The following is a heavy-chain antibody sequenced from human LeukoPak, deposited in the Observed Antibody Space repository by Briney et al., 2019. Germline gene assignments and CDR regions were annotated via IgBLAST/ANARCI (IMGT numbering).Heavy chain of an antibody. D-gene: IGHD2-15*01. CDR1: GYTFTGYY. CDR3: ARGRGYCSGGSCYRWFDP. CDR2: INPNSGGT. V-gene: IGHV1-2*02. J-gene: IGHJ5*02. Sequence: ASVKVSCKASGYTFTGYYMHWVRQAPGQGLEWMGWINPNSGGTNYAQKFQGRVTMTRDTSISTAYMELSRLRSDDTAVYYCARGRGYCSGGSCYRWFDPWGQGTLVTVSS.